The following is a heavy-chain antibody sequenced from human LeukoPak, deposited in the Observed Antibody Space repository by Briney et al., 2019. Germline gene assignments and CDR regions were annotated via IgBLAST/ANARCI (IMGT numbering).Heavy chain of an antibody. J-gene: IGHJ4*02. CDR2: IVVGSGNT. CDR1: GFTFTSSA. V-gene: IGHV1-58*02. Sequence: GASVKASCKASGFTFTSSAMQWVRQVRGQRLEWIGWIVVGSGNTNYAQKFQERVTITRDMSTSTAYMELSSLRSEDTAVYYCAATYYDILTGEAFFDYWGQGTLVTVSS. D-gene: IGHD3-9*01. CDR3: AATYYDILTGEAFFDY.